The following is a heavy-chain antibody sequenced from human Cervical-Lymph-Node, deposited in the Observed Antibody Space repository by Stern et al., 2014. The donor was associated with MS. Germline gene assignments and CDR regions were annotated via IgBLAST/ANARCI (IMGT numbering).Heavy chain of an antibody. CDR2: ISGYKGNT. J-gene: IGHJ6*02. CDR3: AIMGTNGIDV. CDR1: GDTFGTYG. D-gene: IGHD5-18*01. Sequence: VQLVESGTEVKKPGASVKVSCKASGDTFGTYGVNWVRQAPGQRLEWLGWISGYKGNTNYAQRLQGRVTLTTDTSTTKAYMELRSLRSDDTAVYYCAIMGTNGIDVWGQGTTVTVSS. V-gene: IGHV1-18*01.